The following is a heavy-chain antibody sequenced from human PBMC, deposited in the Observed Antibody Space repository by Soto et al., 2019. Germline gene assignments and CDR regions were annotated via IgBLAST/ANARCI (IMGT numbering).Heavy chain of an antibody. CDR2: INPSGGST. CDR1: GYTFTSYY. D-gene: IGHD3-22*01. Sequence: ASVKVSCKASGYTFTSYYMHWVRQAPGQGLEWMGIINPSGGSTSYAQKFQGRVTMSRDTSTSTGYMELSSLRSEDTAVYYCAIFFRLGYYDSSGYQPVWGQGTLVTVSS. J-gene: IGHJ4*02. CDR3: AIFFRLGYYDSSGYQPV. V-gene: IGHV1-46*01.